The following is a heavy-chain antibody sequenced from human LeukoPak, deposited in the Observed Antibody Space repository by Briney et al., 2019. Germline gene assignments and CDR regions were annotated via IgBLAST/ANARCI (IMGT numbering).Heavy chain of an antibody. J-gene: IGHJ4*02. Sequence: SVKVSCKASGYTFTGYYMHWVRQAPGQGLEWMGGIIPIFGTANYAQKFQGRVTITADESTSTAYMELSSLRSEDTAVYYCAKDRRGSSWVAGYFDYWGQGTLVTVSS. CDR1: GYTFTGYY. CDR2: IIPIFGTA. V-gene: IGHV1-69*13. CDR3: AKDRRGSSWVAGYFDY. D-gene: IGHD6-13*01.